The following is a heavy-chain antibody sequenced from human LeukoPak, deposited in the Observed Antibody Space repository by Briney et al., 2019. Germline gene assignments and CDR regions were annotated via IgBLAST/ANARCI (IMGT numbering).Heavy chain of an antibody. CDR3: ARGSSGPSVYYYYYYYMDV. J-gene: IGHJ6*03. D-gene: IGHD3-22*01. CDR1: GFTVSSNY. V-gene: IGHV3-53*01. CDR2: IYSGGST. Sequence: PGGSLRLSCAASGFTVSSNYMSWVRQAPGKGLEWVPVIYSGGSTYYADSVKGRFTISRDNSKNTLYLQMNSLRAEDTAVYYCARGSSGPSVYYYYYYYMDVWGKGTTVTVSS.